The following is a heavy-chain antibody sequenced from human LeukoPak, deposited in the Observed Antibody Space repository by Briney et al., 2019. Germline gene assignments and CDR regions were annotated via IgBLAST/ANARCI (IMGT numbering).Heavy chain of an antibody. J-gene: IGHJ6*02. CDR2: IYSGGST. CDR3: ASSSSSNQYYYYGMDV. Sequence: GSLRLSCAASGFTVSSNYMSWVRQAPGKGLEWVSVIYSGGSTYYADSMKGRFTISRDNSKNTLYLQMNSLRAEDTAVYYCASSSSSNQYYYYGMDVWGQGTTVTVSS. V-gene: IGHV3-53*01. CDR1: GFTVSSNY. D-gene: IGHD6-13*01.